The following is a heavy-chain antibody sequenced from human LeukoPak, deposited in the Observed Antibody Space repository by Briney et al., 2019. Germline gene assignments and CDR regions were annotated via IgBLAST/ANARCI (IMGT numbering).Heavy chain of an antibody. D-gene: IGHD6-13*01. CDR1: GGSLSSYY. CDR3: AREEYRSSWREYNWFDP. J-gene: IGHJ5*02. Sequence: PSETLPLNCPVSGGSLSSYYWSWIRQPPRKGPEWIWDIYYSGSTNYNPSLKSRVTISVDTSKSQCSLKLSSVTAADTAVYYCAREEYRSSWREYNWFDPWGQGTLVTVSS. CDR2: IYYSGST. V-gene: IGHV4-59*01.